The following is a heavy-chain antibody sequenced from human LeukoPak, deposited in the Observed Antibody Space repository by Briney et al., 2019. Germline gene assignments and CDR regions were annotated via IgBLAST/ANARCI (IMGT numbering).Heavy chain of an antibody. CDR3: ARISCTSCSAMYYMDV. CDR1: GFIFSSYW. V-gene: IGHV3-33*08. Sequence: GGSLRLSCGASGFIFSSYWMSWVRQAPGKGLEWVAVIWYHGSETSYADSVKGRFTISRDNSKYTLYLQMNGLRAEDTAVYYCARISCTSCSAMYYMDVWGKGTTVTVSS. CDR2: IWYHGSET. D-gene: IGHD2-2*01. J-gene: IGHJ6*03.